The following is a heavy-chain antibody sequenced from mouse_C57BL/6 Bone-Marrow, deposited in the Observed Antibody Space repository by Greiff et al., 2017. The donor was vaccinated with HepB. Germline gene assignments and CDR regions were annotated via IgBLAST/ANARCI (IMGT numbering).Heavy chain of an antibody. Sequence: QVQLQQPGAELVRPGTSVKLSCKASGYTFTSYWMHWVKQRPGQGLEWIGVIDPSDSYTNYNQKFKGKATLTVDTSSSTAYMQLSSLTSEDSAVYYCAGRGWGWFDYWGQGTTLTVSS. CDR3: AGRGWGWFDY. V-gene: IGHV1-59*01. CDR1: GYTFTSYW. J-gene: IGHJ2*01. D-gene: IGHD1-1*02. CDR2: IDPSDSYT.